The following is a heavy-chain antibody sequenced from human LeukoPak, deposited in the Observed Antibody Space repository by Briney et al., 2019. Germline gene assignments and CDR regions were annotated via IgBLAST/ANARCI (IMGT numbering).Heavy chain of an antibody. V-gene: IGHV4-4*07. Sequence: SETLSLTCTVSGGSISSYYWSWIRQPAGKGLEWIGLIYTSGSTNYNPSLKSRVTMSVDTSKNQFSLKLSSVTAADTAVYYCARDLMGYGELAGYNWFDPWGQGTLVTVSS. D-gene: IGHD6-19*01. CDR2: IYTSGST. J-gene: IGHJ5*02. CDR1: GGSISSYY. CDR3: ARDLMGYGELAGYNWFDP.